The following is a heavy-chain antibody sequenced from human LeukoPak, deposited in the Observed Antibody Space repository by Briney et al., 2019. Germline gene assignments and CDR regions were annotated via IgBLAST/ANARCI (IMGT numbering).Heavy chain of an antibody. CDR3: ARGDLWYYYGSGSYYLDY. J-gene: IGHJ4*02. V-gene: IGHV4-34*01. CDR2: IDHSGST. Sequence: SETLSLTCAVYGGSFSGYYWSWIRQPPGKGLEWIGEIDHSGSTNYNPSLKSRVTISVDTSKNQFSLKLSSVTAADTAVYYCARGDLWYYYGSGSYYLDYWGQGTLVTVSS. D-gene: IGHD3-10*01. CDR1: GGSFSGYY.